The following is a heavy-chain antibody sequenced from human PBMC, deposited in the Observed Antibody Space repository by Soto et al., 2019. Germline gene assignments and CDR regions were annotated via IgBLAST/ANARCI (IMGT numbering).Heavy chain of an antibody. V-gene: IGHV4-59*08. CDR1: GGSISSYY. D-gene: IGHD3-22*01. CDR2: IYYSGST. J-gene: IGHJ4*02. Sequence: SETLSLTCTVSGGSISSYYWSWIRQPPGKGLEWIGYIYYSGSTNYSPSFQGHVTISADKSISTAYLQWSSLKASDTAMYYCARHGTYYYDSSGSWGQGTLVTVSS. CDR3: ARHGTYYYDSSGS.